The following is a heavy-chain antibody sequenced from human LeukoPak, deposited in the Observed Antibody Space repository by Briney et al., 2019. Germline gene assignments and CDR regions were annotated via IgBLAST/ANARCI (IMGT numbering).Heavy chain of an antibody. CDR1: GFTFDDYA. J-gene: IGHJ4*02. CDR2: ISATGGNT. D-gene: IGHD3-10*01. Sequence: GRSLRLACAASGFTFDDYAMHWVRQAPGKGLEWVSVISATGGNTYYADSVKGRFTISRDNSKNTVYLQMNSLRAEDTAIYYCAKNRLLWFGELDYWGQGTLLTVSS. V-gene: IGHV3-23*01. CDR3: AKNRLLWFGELDY.